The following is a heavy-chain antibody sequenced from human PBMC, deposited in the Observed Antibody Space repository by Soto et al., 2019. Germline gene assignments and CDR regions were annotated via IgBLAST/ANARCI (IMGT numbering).Heavy chain of an antibody. CDR1: GGTFSSYA. CDR2: IIPVFGTA. J-gene: IGHJ3*02. Sequence: GASVKVSCKASGGTFSSYAISWVRQAPGQGLEWMEGIIPVFGTANYAQKFQGRVTITADESTSTAYMELSSLRSEDTAVYYCARDHPRGYYDSSGYLDAFDIWGQGTMVTVSS. CDR3: ARDHPRGYYDSSGYLDAFDI. D-gene: IGHD3-22*01. V-gene: IGHV1-69*13.